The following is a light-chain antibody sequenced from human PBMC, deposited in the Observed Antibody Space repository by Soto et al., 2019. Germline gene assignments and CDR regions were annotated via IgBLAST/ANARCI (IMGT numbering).Light chain of an antibody. V-gene: IGKV1-9*01. CDR1: QTISSY. J-gene: IGKJ3*01. CDR3: QHFNSYPFT. Sequence: IQLNQSPSSLSASVGDRVTITCRASQTISSYLTWYQQKPGKAPKLLIYDASTLQSGVPSRFSGSGSGTDFTLTISSLQPEDFATYYCQHFNSYPFTFGPGTKVDIK. CDR2: DAS.